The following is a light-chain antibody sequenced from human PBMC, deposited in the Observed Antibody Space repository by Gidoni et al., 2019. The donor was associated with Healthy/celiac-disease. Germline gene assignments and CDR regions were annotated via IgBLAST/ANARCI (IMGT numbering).Light chain of an antibody. J-gene: IGKJ4*01. CDR2: QAA. Sequence: QMTQSPSTLSASVGDRVTITCRASQSISSWFAWYQQKPGKAPKLLIYQAASLESGVPSRVSGSGSGTEFTLTISSLQPDDFATYYCQQYNRSATFGGGTKVEIK. V-gene: IGKV1-5*03. CDR1: QSISSW. CDR3: QQYNRSAT.